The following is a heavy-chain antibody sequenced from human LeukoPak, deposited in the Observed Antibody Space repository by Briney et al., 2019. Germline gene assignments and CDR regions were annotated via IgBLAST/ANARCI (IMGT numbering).Heavy chain of an antibody. CDR3: ARDDNMVVRVGFDY. CDR1: GFTFSSYW. J-gene: IGHJ4*02. Sequence: QPGGYLRLSCAASGFTFSSYWMSWVRQAPGKGLEWVANIKQDGSEKYYVDSVKGRFTISRDNAKNSLYLQMNSLRAEDTAVYYCARDDNMVVRVGFDYWGQGTLVTVSS. D-gene: IGHD4/OR15-4a*01. CDR2: IKQDGSEK. V-gene: IGHV3-7*01.